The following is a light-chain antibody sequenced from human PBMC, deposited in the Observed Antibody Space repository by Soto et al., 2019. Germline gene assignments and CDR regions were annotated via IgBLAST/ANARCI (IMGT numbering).Light chain of an antibody. CDR3: QQYGSSPIT. CDR2: DSS. CDR1: QSVSSTY. V-gene: IGKV3-20*01. J-gene: IGKJ5*01. Sequence: EIVLTQSPGTLSLSPGERVTLSCRASQSVSSTYLAWYQQKPGQAPRLLIYDSSSRATGIPDRFSGSGSGTDFTLTISRLETEDFAVYYCQQYGSSPITFGQGTRLEIK.